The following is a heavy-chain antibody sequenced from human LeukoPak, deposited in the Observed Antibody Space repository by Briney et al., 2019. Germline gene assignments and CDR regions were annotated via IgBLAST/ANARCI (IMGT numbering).Heavy chain of an antibody. V-gene: IGHV3-53*01. J-gene: IGHJ4*02. D-gene: IGHD3-22*01. CDR1: GFSFSTYA. CDR2: IYSGGST. Sequence: GGSLRLSCAASGFSFSTYAMSWVRQAPGKGLEWVSVIYSGGSTYYADSVKGRFTISRDNSKNTLYLQMNSLRAEDTAVYYCARGSLGSGYYYFDYWGQGTLVTVSS. CDR3: ARGSLGSGYYYFDY.